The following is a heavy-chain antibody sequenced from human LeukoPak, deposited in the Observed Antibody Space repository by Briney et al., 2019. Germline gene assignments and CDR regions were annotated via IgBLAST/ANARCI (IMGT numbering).Heavy chain of an antibody. CDR2: IIPIFGTA. J-gene: IGHJ6*03. Sequence: SVKVSCKASGGTFSSYAISWVRQAPGQGLEWMGGIIPIFGTANYAQKFQGRVTITTDESTSTAYMELSSLRSEDTAVYYCARDSTIFGVDRYYYYYMDVWGKGTTVTVPS. D-gene: IGHD3-3*01. CDR1: GGTFSSYA. V-gene: IGHV1-69*05. CDR3: ARDSTIFGVDRYYYYYMDV.